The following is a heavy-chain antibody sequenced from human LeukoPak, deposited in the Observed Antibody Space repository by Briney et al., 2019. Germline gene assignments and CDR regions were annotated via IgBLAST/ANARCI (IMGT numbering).Heavy chain of an antibody. CDR2: LYSGGST. D-gene: IGHD3-22*01. CDR3: ARLYDSSGYGAFDI. J-gene: IGHJ3*02. CDR1: GFTVSSNY. Sequence: GGSLRLSCAASGFTVSSNYMGWVRQDPGKGLEWVSVLYSGGSTYYPDSVKGRFTISRDNSQNTLYLQMDSLRAEDTAVYYCARLYDSSGYGAFDIWGQGTMVTVSS. V-gene: IGHV3-66*02.